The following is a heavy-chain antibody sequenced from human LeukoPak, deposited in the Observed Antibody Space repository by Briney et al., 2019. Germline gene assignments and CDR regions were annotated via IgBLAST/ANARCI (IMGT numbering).Heavy chain of an antibody. CDR1: GYTFSSFS. V-gene: IGHV3-23*01. D-gene: IGHD5-24*01. Sequence: HPGGSLRLSCVASGYTFSSFSINWVRQAPGKGLEWVSAISGSGGSTYYADSVKGRFTISRDNSKNTLYLQMNSLRAEDTAVYYCVVRATNPNWFDPWGQGTLVTVSS. CDR3: VVRATNPNWFDP. J-gene: IGHJ5*02. CDR2: ISGSGGST.